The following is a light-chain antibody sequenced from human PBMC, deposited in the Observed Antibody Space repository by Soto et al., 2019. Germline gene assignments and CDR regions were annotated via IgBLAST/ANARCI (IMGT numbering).Light chain of an antibody. V-gene: IGLV1-40*01. CDR1: SSNIGAGHD. CDR3: QSYDSSLSGSEV. Sequence: QSVLTQPPSGAGAPGQRVTISYTGSSSNIGAGHDVHWYQHLPGTAPKLLIYGNGNRPSGVPDRFSGSKSGTSASLAITGLQTEDEADYYCQSYDSSLSGSEVFGTGTKVTVL. J-gene: IGLJ1*01. CDR2: GNG.